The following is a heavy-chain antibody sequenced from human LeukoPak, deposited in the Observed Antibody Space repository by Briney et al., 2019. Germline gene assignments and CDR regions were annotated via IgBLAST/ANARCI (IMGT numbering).Heavy chain of an antibody. V-gene: IGHV4-39*01. CDR3: ARLGEDPVATIKYWYFDL. J-gene: IGHJ2*01. CDR1: GGSISSSSYY. CDR2: IYYSGST. Sequence: SETLSLTCTVSGGSISSSSYYWGWIRPPPGKGLEWIGSIYYSGSTYYDPSLKSRVTISVDTSKNQFSLKLSSVTAADTAVYYCARLGEDPVATIKYWYFDLWGRGTLVTVSS. D-gene: IGHD5-24*01.